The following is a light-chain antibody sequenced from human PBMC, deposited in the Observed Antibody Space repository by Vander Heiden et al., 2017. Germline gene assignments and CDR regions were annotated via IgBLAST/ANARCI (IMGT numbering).Light chain of an antibody. CDR1: QSISSY. Sequence: DIQMTQSPSSLSASVGDRVTITCRASQSISSYLNWYQQKPGKAPKLLIYAASSLQSGVPSRFSGSGSGTDFTLTISSRQPEDFATYYCQQSYSNLTWTFGQGTKVEIK. V-gene: IGKV1-39*01. CDR3: QQSYSNLTWT. CDR2: AAS. J-gene: IGKJ1*01.